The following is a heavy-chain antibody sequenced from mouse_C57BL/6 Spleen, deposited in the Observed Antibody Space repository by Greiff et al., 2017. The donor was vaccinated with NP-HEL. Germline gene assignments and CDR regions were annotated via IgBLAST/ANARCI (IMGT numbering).Heavy chain of an antibody. J-gene: IGHJ2*01. D-gene: IGHD2-4*01. CDR1: GYTFTNYW. CDR3: ARSEDDYDAFCY. CDR2: IYPGGGDT. V-gene: IGHV1-63*01. Sequence: QVQLQQSGAELVRPGTSVKMSCKASGYTFTNYWIGWVKQRPGHGLEWIGDIYPGGGDTNYNEKFKGKATLTADKSSSTAYMQFSSLTSEDSAIYYGARSEDDYDAFCYWGKGATLTVDS.